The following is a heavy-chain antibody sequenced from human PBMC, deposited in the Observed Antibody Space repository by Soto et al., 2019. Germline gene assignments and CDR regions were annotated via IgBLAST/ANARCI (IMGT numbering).Heavy chain of an antibody. CDR3: AKKMSAVDTAIIDY. D-gene: IGHD5-18*01. J-gene: IGHJ4*02. V-gene: IGHV3-23*01. Sequence: GSLRLSCAASGFTFSSYAMSWVRLAPGKGLEWVSAISGSGGSTYYADSVKGRFTISRDNSKNTLYLQMNSLRAEDTAVYYCAKKMSAVDTAIIDYWGQGTLVTVSS. CDR2: ISGSGGST. CDR1: GFTFSSYA.